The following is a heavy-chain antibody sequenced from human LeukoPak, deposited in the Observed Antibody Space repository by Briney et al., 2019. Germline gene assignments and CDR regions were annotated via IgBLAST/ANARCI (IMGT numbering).Heavy chain of an antibody. J-gene: IGHJ4*02. CDR3: ATRTHGSGSYFGY. V-gene: IGHV4-30-2*01. Sequence: SETLSLTCAVSGGSISSGGYSWSWIRQPPGKGLEWIGYIYHSGSTYYNPSLKSRVTISVDRSKNQFSLKLSSVTAADTAVYYCATRTHGSGSYFGYWGQGTLVTVSS. CDR1: GGSISSGGYS. D-gene: IGHD3-10*01. CDR2: IYHSGST.